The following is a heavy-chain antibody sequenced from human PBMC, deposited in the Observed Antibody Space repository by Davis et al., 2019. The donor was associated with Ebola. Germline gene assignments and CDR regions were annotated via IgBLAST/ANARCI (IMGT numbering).Heavy chain of an antibody. CDR3: ARTSIVGTTTTASDI. CDR1: GYTFTSYG. D-gene: IGHD1-26*01. Sequence: AASVKVSCKASGYTFTSYGISWVRQAPGQGLEWMGWISAYNGNTNYAQKLQGRVTMTTDTSTGTAYMERRSLRSDDTAVYFCARTSIVGTTTTASDIWGQGTMVTVSS. V-gene: IGHV1-18*01. J-gene: IGHJ3*02. CDR2: ISAYNGNT.